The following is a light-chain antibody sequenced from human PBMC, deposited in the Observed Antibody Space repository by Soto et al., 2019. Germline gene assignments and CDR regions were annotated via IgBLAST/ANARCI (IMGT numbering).Light chain of an antibody. V-gene: IGKV3-15*01. Sequence: EIVMTQSPATLSVSPGDRATLSCRASQSVRSKLAWYQHKPGQSPRLLIYDTSTRATGIPARFSGSGSGTEFTLTISSLQSEDFAVYYCQQYNNWPPRTVGPGKRLEIK. CDR2: DTS. J-gene: IGKJ5*01. CDR3: QQYNNWPPRT. CDR1: QSVRSK.